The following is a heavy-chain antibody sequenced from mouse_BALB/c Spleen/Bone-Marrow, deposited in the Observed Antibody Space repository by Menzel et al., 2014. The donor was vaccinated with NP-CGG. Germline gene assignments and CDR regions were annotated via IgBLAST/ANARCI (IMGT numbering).Heavy chain of an antibody. D-gene: IGHD2-14*01. CDR2: INPYNGGT. CDR3: ARDRDDAWFAY. Sequence: VQLQQSGPELVKPGASMKISCKASGYSFTGYTMNWVKQSHGKNXEWIGLINPYNGGTSYNQKFKGKATLTVDKSSSTAYMELLSRTSEDSAVYYCARDRDDAWFAYWGQGTLVTVSA. CDR1: GYSFTGYT. V-gene: IGHV1-26*01. J-gene: IGHJ3*01.